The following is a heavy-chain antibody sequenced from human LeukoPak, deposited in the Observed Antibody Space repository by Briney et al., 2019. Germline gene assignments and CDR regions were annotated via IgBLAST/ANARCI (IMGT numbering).Heavy chain of an antibody. V-gene: IGHV4-4*09. CDR3: ARLFSGSLDY. D-gene: IGHD1-26*01. CDR2: IYTSGST. J-gene: IGHJ4*02. Sequence: SETLSLTCTVSGGSISSYYWSWIREPPGTGLEWIGYIYTSGSTNYNPSLKSRVTISVDTSKNQFSLKLSSVTAADTAVYYCARLFSGSLDYWGQGTLVTVSS. CDR1: GGSISSYY.